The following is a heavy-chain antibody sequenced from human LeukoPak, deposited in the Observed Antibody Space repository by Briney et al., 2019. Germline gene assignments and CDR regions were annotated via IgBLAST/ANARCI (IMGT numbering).Heavy chain of an antibody. D-gene: IGHD5-12*01. CDR1: GFTCSTYS. J-gene: IGHJ4*02. CDR3: TTLTIMVATNIDY. CDR2: IKSKTDGGTA. V-gene: IGHV3-15*01. Sequence: GGSLRLSCAASGFTCSTYSMNWVRQAPGKGLEWVGCIKSKTDGGTADYAAPVKGRFIISRDDSKNTLYLQMNRLKTEDTAVYYCTTLTIMVATNIDYWGQGTLVTVSS.